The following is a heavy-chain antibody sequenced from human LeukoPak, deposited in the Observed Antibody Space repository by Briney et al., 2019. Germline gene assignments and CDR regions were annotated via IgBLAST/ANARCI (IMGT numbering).Heavy chain of an antibody. CDR1: GGSISSGDYY. J-gene: IGHJ2*01. CDR2: IYYSGST. CDR3: AGAPRETKTWYFDL. Sequence: SSETLSLTCTVSGGSISSGDYYWGWIRQPPGKGLEWIGYIYYSGSTYYNPSLKSRVTISVDTSKNQFSLKLSSVTAADTAVYYCAGAPRETKTWYFDLWGRGTVVTVSS. V-gene: IGHV4-30-4*08. D-gene: IGHD1-7*01.